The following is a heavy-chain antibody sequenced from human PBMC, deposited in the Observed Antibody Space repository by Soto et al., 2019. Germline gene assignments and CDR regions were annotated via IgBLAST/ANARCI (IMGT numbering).Heavy chain of an antibody. CDR3: ARFSIVVGPAPRFAP. J-gene: IGHJ5*02. Sequence: SETLSLTCPVSGGSISSYYWSWIRQPPGKGLEWIGYIYYSGSTNYNPSLKSRVTISVDTSKNQFSLKLSSVSAADTALYYCARFSIVVGPAPRFAPWAWGSSVTVSS. D-gene: IGHD2-15*01. CDR2: IYYSGST. CDR1: GGSISSYY. V-gene: IGHV4-59*12.